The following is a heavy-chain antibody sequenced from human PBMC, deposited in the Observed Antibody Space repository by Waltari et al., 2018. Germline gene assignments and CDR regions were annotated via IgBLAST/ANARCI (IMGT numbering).Heavy chain of an antibody. J-gene: IGHJ4*02. D-gene: IGHD3-3*01. Sequence: QVQLQESGPGLVKPSETLSLTCAVSGDSINNYYWNWIRQPPGKELEWIGYIAYNGRTNYNPSLKSRVTISVDTSKTQFSLKLTSVTAVDTAVYYCGRSYDFWSGYPLDYWGPGSLVTVSS. CDR1: GDSINNYY. V-gene: IGHV4-59*01. CDR2: IAYNGRT. CDR3: GRSYDFWSGYPLDY.